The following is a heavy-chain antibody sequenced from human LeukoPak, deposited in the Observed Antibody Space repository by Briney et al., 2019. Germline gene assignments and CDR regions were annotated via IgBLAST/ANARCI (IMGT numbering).Heavy chain of an antibody. J-gene: IGHJ3*02. Sequence: LSCAASGFTFSSYAMSWVRQAPGKGLEWVSAISGSGGSTYYADSVKGRFTISRDNSKNTLYLQMNSLRAEDTAVYYCAKDLKSTVSVSAFDIWGQGTMVTVSS. D-gene: IGHD4-17*01. V-gene: IGHV3-23*01. CDR1: GFTFSSYA. CDR2: ISGSGGST. CDR3: AKDLKSTVSVSAFDI.